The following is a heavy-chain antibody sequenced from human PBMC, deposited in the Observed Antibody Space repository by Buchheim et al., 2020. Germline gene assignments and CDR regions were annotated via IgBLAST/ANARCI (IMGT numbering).Heavy chain of an antibody. CDR1: GFTFSSYS. CDR3: ARVGCSSTSCYLIDY. V-gene: IGHV3-21*01. D-gene: IGHD2-2*01. CDR2: ISSSSSYI. Sequence: EVQLVESGGGLVKPGGSLRLSCAASGFTFSSYSMNWVHQAPGKGLEWVSSISSSSSYIYYADSVKGRFTISRDNAKNSLYLQMNSLRAEDTAVYCCARVGCSSTSCYLIDYWGQGTL. J-gene: IGHJ4*02.